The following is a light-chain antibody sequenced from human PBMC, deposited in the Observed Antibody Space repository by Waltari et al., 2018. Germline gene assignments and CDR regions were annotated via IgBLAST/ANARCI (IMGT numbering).Light chain of an antibody. CDR1: QSVSIK. CDR2: EAS. J-gene: IGKJ5*01. Sequence: EIVMTQSPATLSVSPGERATLSCRASQSVSIKLAWYQQKPGQAPRRLMYEASTRATGIPARFSGRGSGTEFTLTISSLQSEDFATYYCQQYNNWPPVTFGQGTRLEIK. V-gene: IGKV3-15*01. CDR3: QQYNNWPPVT.